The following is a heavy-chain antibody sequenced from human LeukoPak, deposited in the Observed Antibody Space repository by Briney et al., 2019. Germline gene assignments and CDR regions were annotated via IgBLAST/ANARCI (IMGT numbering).Heavy chain of an antibody. CDR2: IRQDGSEK. CDR1: GFTFSSYW. CDR3: ARVHYDDKPFDY. Sequence: GGSLRLSCAASGFTFSSYWMTWVRQAPGKGLQWVANIRQDGSEKYYEDSVKGRFTISRDNAKNSLYLQMNSLRVEDTAVYYCARVHYDDKPFDYWGQGTLVTVSS. J-gene: IGHJ4*02. D-gene: IGHD4-17*01. V-gene: IGHV3-7*01.